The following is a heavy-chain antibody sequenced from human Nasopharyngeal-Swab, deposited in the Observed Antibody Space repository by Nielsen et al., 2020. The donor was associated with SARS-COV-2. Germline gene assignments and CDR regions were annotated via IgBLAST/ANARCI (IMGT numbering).Heavy chain of an antibody. CDR2: IKQDGSEK. V-gene: IGHV3-7*01. CDR3: AREDGSGSPFDS. D-gene: IGHD2-15*01. Sequence: VRQAPGKGLEWVANIKQDGSEKYYVDSVEGRFTISRDNAKNSLYPRMNSLRAEDTAVYYCAREDGSGSPFDSWGQGTLVTVSS. J-gene: IGHJ4*02.